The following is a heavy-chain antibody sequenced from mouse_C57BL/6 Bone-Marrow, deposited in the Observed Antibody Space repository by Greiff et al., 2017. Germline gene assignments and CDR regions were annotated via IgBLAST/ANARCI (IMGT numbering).Heavy chain of an antibody. CDR3: ARAEGYYGSSWYFDV. Sequence: EVQLVESGPGLVKPSQSLSLTCSVTGYSITSGYYWNWLRQFPGNKLEWMGYISYDGSNNYNPSLKNRISITRDTSKNQFFLKLNSVTTEDTATYYCARAEGYYGSSWYFDVWGTGTTVTVSS. J-gene: IGHJ1*03. CDR1: GYSITSGYY. V-gene: IGHV3-6*01. CDR2: ISYDGSN. D-gene: IGHD1-1*01.